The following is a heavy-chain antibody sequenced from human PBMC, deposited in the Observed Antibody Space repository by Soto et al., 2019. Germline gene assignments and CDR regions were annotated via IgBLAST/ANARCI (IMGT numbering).Heavy chain of an antibody. CDR3: AKYSVGYSPLDYFDY. D-gene: IGHD3-22*01. Sequence: GGSLRLSCAASGFTFSSYAMSWVRQAPGKGLEWVSAISGSGGSTYYADSVKGRFTISRDNSKNPLYLQMNSLRAEDTAVYYCAKYSVGYSPLDYFDYWGQGTLVTVSS. CDR1: GFTFSSYA. CDR2: ISGSGGST. J-gene: IGHJ4*02. V-gene: IGHV3-23*01.